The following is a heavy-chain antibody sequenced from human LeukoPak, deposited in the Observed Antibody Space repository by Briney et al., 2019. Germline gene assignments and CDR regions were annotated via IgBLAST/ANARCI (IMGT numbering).Heavy chain of an antibody. V-gene: IGHV4-39*07. CDR2: IYYSGST. CDR3: ARSPMGDIVVVPARSRIGWFDP. J-gene: IGHJ5*02. Sequence: SETLSLTCTVSGGSISSSSYYWGWIRQPPGKGLEWIGSIYYSGSTYYNPSLKSRVTISVDTSKNQFSLKLSSVTAADTAVYYCARSPMGDIVVVPARSRIGWFDPWGQGTLVTVSS. CDR1: GGSISSSSYY. D-gene: IGHD2-2*01.